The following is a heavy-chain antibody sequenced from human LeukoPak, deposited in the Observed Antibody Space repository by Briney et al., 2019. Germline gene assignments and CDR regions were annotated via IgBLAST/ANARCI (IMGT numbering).Heavy chain of an antibody. D-gene: IGHD6-13*01. CDR3: AKGPYSDSSEWFQY. J-gene: IGHJ1*01. CDR2: ISGTGGRA. CDR1: GFSFSSYA. Sequence: GRSLRLSCAAFGFSFSSYAMGWVRQAPGKGLEWVSSISGTGGRAYYADSVKGRFTISRDNSRNTLSLQMNSLRVEDTAVYFCAKGPYSDSSEWFQYWGQGTLVTVSS. V-gene: IGHV3-23*01.